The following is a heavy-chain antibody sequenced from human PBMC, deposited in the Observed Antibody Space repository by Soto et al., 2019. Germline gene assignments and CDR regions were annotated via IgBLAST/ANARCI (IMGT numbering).Heavy chain of an antibody. Sequence: LVQSGAEVKKPGASVTVSCKPSGYTFSSYGITWVRQAPGQGLEWLGWISGHNGNTNKAQKLQDRVTMTTDASTSPAYMELTSLRSDDTAVYYCARSPPKRGLPPECYFDSWGQGALVTVSS. D-gene: IGHD1-26*01. CDR1: GYTFSSYG. CDR2: ISGHNGNT. J-gene: IGHJ4*02. V-gene: IGHV1-18*01. CDR3: ARSPPKRGLPPECYFDS.